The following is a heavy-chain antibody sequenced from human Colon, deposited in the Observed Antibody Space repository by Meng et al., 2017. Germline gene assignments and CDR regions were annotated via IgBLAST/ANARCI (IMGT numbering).Heavy chain of an antibody. CDR3: ARAYCSSSSCYFRPHYYYGMDV. CDR1: GGSISSGSYY. Sequence: SETLSLTCTVSGGSISSGSYYWSWIRQPAGRGLEWIGRIYTSRSTNNNPSLKSRVTISVDTSKNQFTLKLSSVTAPHTAVYYCARAYCSSSSCYFRPHYYYGMDVWGQGTTVTVSS. J-gene: IGHJ6*02. V-gene: IGHV4-61*02. D-gene: IGHD2-2*01. CDR2: IYTSRST.